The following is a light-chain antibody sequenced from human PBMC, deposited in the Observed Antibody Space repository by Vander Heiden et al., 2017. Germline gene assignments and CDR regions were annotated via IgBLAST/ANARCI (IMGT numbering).Light chain of an antibody. CDR2: EVI. CDR1: SSDVGNYNL. V-gene: IGLV2-23*02. CDR3: CSFAGSSTFVV. Sequence: QSALTQPASVSGSPGPSITISCTGTSSDVGNYNLVSWYQQYPGKAPKVISYEVIKRPSGVSNRFSGSKSGNTASLTISGLQAEDEADYHGCSFAGSSTFVVFGGGTKVTVL. J-gene: IGLJ2*01.